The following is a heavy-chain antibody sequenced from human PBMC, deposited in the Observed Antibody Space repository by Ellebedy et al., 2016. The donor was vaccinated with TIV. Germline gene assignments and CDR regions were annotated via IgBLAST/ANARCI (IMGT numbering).Heavy chain of an antibody. D-gene: IGHD3-9*01. J-gene: IGHJ6*02. CDR1: GFTVSDNY. CDR3: ARAGYDILTGYSYGMDV. Sequence: GESLKISCAASGFTVSDNYISWVRQAPGKGLEWVSVIYSGGSTYYTVSVKGRFAISRDNSKNTLYLQMNSLRDEDTAVYYCARAGYDILTGYSYGMDVWGQGTTVTVSS. V-gene: IGHV3-66*01. CDR2: IYSGGST.